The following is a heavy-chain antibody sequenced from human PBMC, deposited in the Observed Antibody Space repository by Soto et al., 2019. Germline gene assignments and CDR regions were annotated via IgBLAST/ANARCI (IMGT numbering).Heavy chain of an antibody. CDR3: AKETGQRGPYDY. CDR2: ISGSGDNT. CDR1: AFTFRNYG. D-gene: IGHD5-12*01. Sequence: EVQLLESGGGLVQPGGSLRLSCAASAFTFRNYGMNWVRKAPGKGLEWVSAISGSGDNTYYADSVKGRFTISRDNSKNILYLQMNSLRAEETAVYYCAKETGQRGPYDYWGQGTLVTVSS. J-gene: IGHJ4*02. V-gene: IGHV3-23*01.